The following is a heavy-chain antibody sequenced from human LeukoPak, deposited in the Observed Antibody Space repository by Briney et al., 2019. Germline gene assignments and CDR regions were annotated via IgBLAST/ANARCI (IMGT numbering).Heavy chain of an antibody. Sequence: GGSLRLSCAASGFTFSSYAMSWVRQAPGKGLKWVSTINDNGDGTYYADSVKGRFTISRDNSYNTVSLQMNSLRDEDTGVYYCAKGLRTGVGPYMGYHYYMDVWGKGTTVTVSS. CDR1: GFTFSSYA. CDR3: AKGLRTGVGPYMGYHYYMDV. V-gene: IGHV3-23*01. J-gene: IGHJ6*03. D-gene: IGHD3-16*01. CDR2: INDNGDGT.